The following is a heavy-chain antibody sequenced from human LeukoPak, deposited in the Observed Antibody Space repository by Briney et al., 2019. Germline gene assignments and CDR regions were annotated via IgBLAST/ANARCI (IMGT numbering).Heavy chain of an antibody. CDR2: ISGSGGSR. V-gene: IGHV3-23*01. CDR1: GFTFSSYA. D-gene: IGHD2-2*01. Sequence: GVSLRLSCADSGFTFSSYALSWLRQAPGKGLEWVSAISGSGGSRYYADIVKGPFTISRDNSKNTLYLQMHRLRAEDTAVYYCATARGVVPAARYYYYGMDVWGQGTTVTVSS. J-gene: IGHJ6*02. CDR3: ATARGVVPAARYYYYGMDV.